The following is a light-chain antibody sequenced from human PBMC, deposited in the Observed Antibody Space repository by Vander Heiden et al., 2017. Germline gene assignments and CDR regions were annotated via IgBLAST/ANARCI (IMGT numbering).Light chain of an antibody. V-gene: IGLV1-44*01. CDR2: SNS. CDR3: ASWDFNWNVGV. Sequence: QSVLTQPPSASGTPGQRVTVSCSGSNSDIGRNTVNWYQKLPGTAPKLLIYSNSERPSGVSDRFSGSKSGTSASLAISGLQSEDEADYYCASWDFNWNVGVFGGGTTLTVL. J-gene: IGLJ3*02. CDR1: NSDIGRNT.